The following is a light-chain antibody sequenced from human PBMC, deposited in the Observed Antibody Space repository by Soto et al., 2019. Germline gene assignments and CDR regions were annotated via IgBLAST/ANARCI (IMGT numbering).Light chain of an antibody. CDR3: QQYNNWPPGT. CDR2: GAS. V-gene: IGKV3-15*01. J-gene: IGKJ1*01. CDR1: QSVSSN. Sequence: EIMLTQSPATLSVSPGERATLSCRASQSVSSNLAWYQQKPGQAPRLLLYGASTRATGIPARFSGSGSGTEFTLTISSLQSEDFAVYYCQQYNNWPPGTFGQGTKVDI.